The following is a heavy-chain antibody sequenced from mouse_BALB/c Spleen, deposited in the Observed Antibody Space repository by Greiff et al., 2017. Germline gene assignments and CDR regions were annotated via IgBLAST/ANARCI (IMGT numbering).Heavy chain of an antibody. V-gene: IGHV1-87*01. Sequence: QVHVKQSGAELARPGASVKLSCKASGYTFTSYWMQWVTQRPGQGLEWIGAIYPGDGDTRYTQKFKGKATLTADKSSSTAYMQLSSLASEDSAVYYCARGFSYAMDYWGQGTSVTVSS. CDR2: IYPGDGDT. J-gene: IGHJ4*01. CDR1: GYTFTSYW. CDR3: ARGFSYAMDY.